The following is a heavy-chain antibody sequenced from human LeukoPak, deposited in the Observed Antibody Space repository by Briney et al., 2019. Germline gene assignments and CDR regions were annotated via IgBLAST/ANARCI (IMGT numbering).Heavy chain of an antibody. CDR2: IYYSGST. CDR1: GDSISSYY. CDR3: ARDIPFRPGEGRGAFDI. D-gene: IGHD2-21*01. Sequence: SETLSLTCSVSGDSISSYYWSWIRQPPGKGLEWIGYIYYSGSTNYNPSLKSRVTISVDTSKNQFSLQLNSVTPEDTAVYYCARDIPFRPGEGRGAFDIWGQGTMVTVSS. V-gene: IGHV4-59*12. J-gene: IGHJ3*02.